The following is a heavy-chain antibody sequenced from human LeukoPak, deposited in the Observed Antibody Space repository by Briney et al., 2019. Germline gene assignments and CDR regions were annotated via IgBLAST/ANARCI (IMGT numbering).Heavy chain of an antibody. CDR2: INPSGGST. CDR1: GYSFTSYY. J-gene: IGHJ4*02. CDR3: ARDRGYSYGEEIDY. Sequence: ASVKVSCKASGYSFTSYYMYWVRQAPGQGLEWMGIINPSGGSTSYAQKFQGRVTMTRDTSTSTVYMELSSLRAEDTAVYYCARDRGYSYGEEIDYSGEGALFTVSS. V-gene: IGHV1-46*01. D-gene: IGHD5-18*01.